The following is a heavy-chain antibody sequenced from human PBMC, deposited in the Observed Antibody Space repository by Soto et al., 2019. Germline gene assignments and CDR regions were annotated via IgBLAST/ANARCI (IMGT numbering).Heavy chain of an antibody. V-gene: IGHV1-8*01. D-gene: IGHD3-10*01. CDR2: MNPNSGNT. Sequence: GASVKVSCKASGYTFTSYDINWVRQATGQGLEWMGWMNPNSGNTGYAQKFQGRVTMTRNTSISTAYMELSSLRSEDTAVYYCARGLHPQVRGVIYYYYYGMDVWGQGTTVTVSS. CDR3: ARGLHPQVRGVIYYYYYGMDV. J-gene: IGHJ6*02. CDR1: GYTFTSYD.